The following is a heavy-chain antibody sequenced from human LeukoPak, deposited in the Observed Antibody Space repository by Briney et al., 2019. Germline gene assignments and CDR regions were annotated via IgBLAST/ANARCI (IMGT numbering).Heavy chain of an antibody. CDR3: AARLQTEPYYYYYYMDV. CDR1: GGTFSNYA. CDR2: IIPFFATT. D-gene: IGHD4-11*01. J-gene: IGHJ6*03. Sequence: WASVKVSCKASGGTFSNYAINWVRQAPGQGLEWMGGIIPFFATTNYAPKFQGRVTITADESTSTAYMELSRLRSDDTAVYYCAARLQTEPYYYYYYMDVWGKGTTVTVSS. V-gene: IGHV1-69*01.